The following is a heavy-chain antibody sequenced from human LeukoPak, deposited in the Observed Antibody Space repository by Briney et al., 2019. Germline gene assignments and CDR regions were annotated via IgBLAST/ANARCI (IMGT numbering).Heavy chain of an antibody. CDR1: GFTFSSYA. CDR3: AKLVYGDYYFDY. J-gene: IGHJ4*02. Sequence: GGSLRLSCAASGFTFSSYAMSWVRQAPGKGLEWVSAISGSGGSTYYADPVKGRFTISRDNSKNTLYLQMNSLRAEDTAVYYCAKLVYGDYYFDYWGQGTLVTVSS. V-gene: IGHV3-23*01. D-gene: IGHD4-17*01. CDR2: ISGSGGST.